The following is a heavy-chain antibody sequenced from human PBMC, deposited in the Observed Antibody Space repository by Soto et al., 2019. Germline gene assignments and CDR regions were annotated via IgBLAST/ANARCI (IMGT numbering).Heavy chain of an antibody. CDR2: ISGGGGST. D-gene: IGHD3-10*01. CDR1: AFPFISIA. Sequence: VGSLRLSCVSSAFPFISIALSCVRHSPGEWLEWDSAISGGGGSTWYADSVRGRFTISRDNAKSTLYLQLNIPRAEDTAAYDCAKYGASVSYFHFDYLGQGALVTVAS. V-gene: IGHV3-23*01. J-gene: IGHJ4*02. CDR3: AKYGASVSYFHFDY.